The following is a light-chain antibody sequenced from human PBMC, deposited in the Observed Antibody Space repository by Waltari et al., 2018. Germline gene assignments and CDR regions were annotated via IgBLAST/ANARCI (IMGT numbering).Light chain of an antibody. V-gene: IGLV2-14*01. CDR1: SSDIGSNNY. CDR3: SSYTITYTRV. CDR2: HVT. J-gene: IGLJ3*02. Sequence: QSALTQPASVSGSPGQSITISCPGTSSDIGSNNYFSWYRQHPGKAPKLILYHVTTRPSGVSNRFSGSKSGNTASLTISGLQAEDEADYFCSSYTITYTRVFGGGTKLTVL.